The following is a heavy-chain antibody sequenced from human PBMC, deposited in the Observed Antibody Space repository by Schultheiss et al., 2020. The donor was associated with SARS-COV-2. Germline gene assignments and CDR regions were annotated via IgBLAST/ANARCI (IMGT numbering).Heavy chain of an antibody. Sequence: SETLSLTCTVSGGSISSGGYYWSWIRQHPGKGLEWIGSIYHSGSTYYNPSLKSRVTISVDTSKNQFSLKLSSVTAADTAVYYCARQKRGYDYSHFDYWGQGTLVTVSS. CDR3: ARQKRGYDYSHFDY. CDR2: IYHSGST. CDR1: GGSISSGGYY. D-gene: IGHD5-12*01. V-gene: IGHV4-39*01. J-gene: IGHJ4*02.